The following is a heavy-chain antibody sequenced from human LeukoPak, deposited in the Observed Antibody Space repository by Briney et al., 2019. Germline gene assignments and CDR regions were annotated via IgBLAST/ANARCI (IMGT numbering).Heavy chain of an antibody. CDR3: ARQGAMVTLDY. CDR1: GYSFTTYW. D-gene: IGHD5-18*01. CDR2: INPGDSDT. Sequence: GESLKISCKGSGYSFTTYWIGWVRQMPGKGLEWVGIINPGDSDTRYSPSFQGQVTISADKSISTAYLQWSSLKASYTAMYYCARQGAMVTLDYWGQGTLVTVSS. J-gene: IGHJ4*02. V-gene: IGHV5-51*01.